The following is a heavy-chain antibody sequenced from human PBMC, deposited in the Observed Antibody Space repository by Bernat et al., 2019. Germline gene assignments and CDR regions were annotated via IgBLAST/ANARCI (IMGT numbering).Heavy chain of an antibody. D-gene: IGHD3-9*01. CDR2: INPNSGGT. CDR3: ARAPAGVADFDWLLYDSWFDP. J-gene: IGHJ5*02. V-gene: IGHV1-2*04. Sequence: QVQLVQSGAEVKKPGASVKVSCKASGYTFTGYYMHWVRQAPGQGLEWMGWINPNSGGTNYAQEFQGWVTMTRDTSISTAYMELSRLRSDDTAVYYCARAPAGVADFDWLLYDSWFDPWGQGTLVTVSS. CDR1: GYTFTGYY.